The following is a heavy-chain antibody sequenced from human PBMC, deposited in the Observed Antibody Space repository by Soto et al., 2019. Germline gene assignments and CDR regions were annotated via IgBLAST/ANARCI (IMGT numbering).Heavy chain of an antibody. V-gene: IGHV1-2*02. D-gene: IGHD6-13*01. CDR3: ASGLAAAGTWYFDL. J-gene: IGHJ2*01. CDR1: GYTFTGYY. CDR2: INPNSGGT. Sequence: ASVKVSCKASGYTFTGYYMHWVRQAPGQGLEWMGWINPNSGGTNYAQKFQGRATMTRDTSISTAYMELSRLRSDDTAVYYCASGLAAAGTWYFDLWGRGTLVTVSS.